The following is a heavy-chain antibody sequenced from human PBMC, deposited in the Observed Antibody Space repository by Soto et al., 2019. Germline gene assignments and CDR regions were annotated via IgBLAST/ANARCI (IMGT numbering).Heavy chain of an antibody. J-gene: IGHJ6*02. D-gene: IGHD3-3*01. V-gene: IGHV1-69*06. CDR2: IIPIFGTA. CDR3: AREPHTIFGVVTSYGMDV. Sequence: GASVKVSCKASGGTFSSYAISWVRQAPGQGLEWMGGIIPIFGTANYAQKFQGRVTITADKSTSTAYMELSSLRSEDTAVYYCAREPHTIFGVVTSYGMDVWGQGTTVTVSS. CDR1: GGTFSSYA.